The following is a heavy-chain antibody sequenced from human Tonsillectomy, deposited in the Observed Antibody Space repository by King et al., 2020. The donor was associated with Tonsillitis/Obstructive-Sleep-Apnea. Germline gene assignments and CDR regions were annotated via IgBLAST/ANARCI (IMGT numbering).Heavy chain of an antibody. V-gene: IGHV3-7*01. Sequence: VQLVESGGGLVQPGKSLRLSCAASGFTXSSYWMTWVRQAPGKGLEWVANINQDXXEKYYVDSVKGRFIISRDNAKNSLYLQMNSLRAEDTAMYYCARXMVTXXXLVXFDIWGQGTMVXVXS. CDR1: GFTXSSYW. CDR3: ARXMVTXXXLVXFDI. J-gene: IGHJ3*02. D-gene: IGHD5-18*01. CDR2: INQDXXEK.